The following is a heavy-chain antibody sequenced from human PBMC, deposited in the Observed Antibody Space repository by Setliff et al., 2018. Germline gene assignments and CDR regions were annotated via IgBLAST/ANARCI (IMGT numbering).Heavy chain of an antibody. J-gene: IGHJ4*02. Sequence: ASVKVSCKASGYTFTSYGFSWVRQAPGQGLEWMGWISVYNGKTKYAQKFQGRVTMTTDTSTRTAYMELRSLRSDDTAVYYCATGLSRLVVVPPGYWGQGTLVTVSS. CDR2: ISVYNGKT. CDR1: GYTFTSYG. V-gene: IGHV1-18*01. CDR3: ATGLSRLVVVPPGY. D-gene: IGHD3-22*01.